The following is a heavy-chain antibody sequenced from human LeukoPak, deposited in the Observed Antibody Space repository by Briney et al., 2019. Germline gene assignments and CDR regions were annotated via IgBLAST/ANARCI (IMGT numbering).Heavy chain of an antibody. Sequence: GGSLILSCAASGFTFSSYGMHWVRQAPGKGLEWVAVISYDGSNKYYADSVKGRFTISRDNSKNTLYLQMNSLRAEDTAVYYCAKGTDIVATIDDWGQGTLVTVSS. D-gene: IGHD5-12*01. J-gene: IGHJ4*02. CDR3: AKGTDIVATIDD. CDR1: GFTFSSYG. CDR2: ISYDGSNK. V-gene: IGHV3-30*18.